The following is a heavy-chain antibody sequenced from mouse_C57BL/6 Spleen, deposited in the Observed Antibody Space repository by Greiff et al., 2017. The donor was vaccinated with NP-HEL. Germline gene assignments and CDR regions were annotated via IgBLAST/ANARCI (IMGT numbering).Heavy chain of an antibody. CDR2: INPSTGGT. J-gene: IGHJ2*01. D-gene: IGHD1-2*01. CDR1: GYSFTGYY. V-gene: IGHV1-42*01. CDR3: ARSRGITTAYFDY. Sequence: VQLKESGPELVKPGASVKISCKASGYSFTGYYMNWVKQSPEKSLEWIGEINPSTGGTTYNQKFKAKATLTVDKSSSTAYMQLKSLTSEDSAVYYCARSRGITTAYFDYWGQGTTLTVSS.